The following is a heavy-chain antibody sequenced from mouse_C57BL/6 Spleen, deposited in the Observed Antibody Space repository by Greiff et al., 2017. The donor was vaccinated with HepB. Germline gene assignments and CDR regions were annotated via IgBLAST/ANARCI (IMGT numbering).Heavy chain of an antibody. CDR2: ISYSGST. CDR3: ARGGTTVLDFDY. Sequence: VQLQQSGPGMVKPSQSLSLTCTVTGYSITSGYDWHWIRHFPGNKLEWMGYISYSGSTNYNPSLKSRISITHDTSKNHFFLKLNSVTTEDTATYYCARGGTTVLDFDYWGQGTTLTVSS. V-gene: IGHV3-1*01. J-gene: IGHJ2*01. CDR1: GYSITSGYD. D-gene: IGHD1-1*01.